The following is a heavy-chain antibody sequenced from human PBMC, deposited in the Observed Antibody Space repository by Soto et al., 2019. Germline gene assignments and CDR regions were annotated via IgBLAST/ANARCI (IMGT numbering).Heavy chain of an antibody. CDR3: ARSMSGSYYHD. V-gene: IGHV4-30-4*01. D-gene: IGHD1-26*01. CDR1: GGSISSGDYY. CDR2: IYYSGST. J-gene: IGHJ4*02. Sequence: PSETLYLTCTVSGGSISSGDYYWSWIRQPPGKGLEWIGYIYYSGSTYYNPSLKSRVTISVDTSKNQFSLKLSSVTAADTAVYYCARSMSGSYYHDWGQGTLVTVPP.